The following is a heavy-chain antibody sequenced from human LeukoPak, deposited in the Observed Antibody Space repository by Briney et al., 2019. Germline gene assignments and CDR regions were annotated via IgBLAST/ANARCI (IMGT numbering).Heavy chain of an antibody. Sequence: SVKVSCKASGDSLSSSAINWVRQAPGQGLEWMGGIIPIFGSANYAQKFQGRVTMTRDTSTSTVYMELSSLRSEDTAVYYCARKDRMGAFDIWGQGTMVTVSS. D-gene: IGHD1-26*01. J-gene: IGHJ3*02. CDR3: ARKDRMGAFDI. CDR2: IIPIFGSA. V-gene: IGHV1-69*05. CDR1: GDSLSSSA.